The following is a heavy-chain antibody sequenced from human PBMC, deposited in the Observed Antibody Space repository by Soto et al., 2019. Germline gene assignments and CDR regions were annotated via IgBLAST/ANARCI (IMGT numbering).Heavy chain of an antibody. Sequence: GGSLRLSCAASGFTFSSYGMHWVRQAPGKGLEWVAVISYDGSNKYYADSVKGRFTISRDNSKNTLYLQMNSLRAEDTAVYYCAKKGYSYGYIDYYYYGMDVWGQGTTVIVSS. J-gene: IGHJ6*02. V-gene: IGHV3-30*18. CDR1: GFTFSSYG. D-gene: IGHD5-18*01. CDR2: ISYDGSNK. CDR3: AKKGYSYGYIDYYYYGMDV.